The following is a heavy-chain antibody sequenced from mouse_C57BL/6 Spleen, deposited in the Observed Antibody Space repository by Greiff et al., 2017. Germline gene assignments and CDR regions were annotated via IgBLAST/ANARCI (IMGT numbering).Heavy chain of an antibody. V-gene: IGHV1-64*01. J-gene: IGHJ4*01. CDR3: ARIHYGSSYAMDY. CDR2: IHPNSGST. Sequence: VQLQQSGAELVKPGASVKLSCKASGYTFTSYWMHWVKQRPGQGLEWIGMIHPNSGSTNYNEKFKSKATLTVDKSSSTAYMQLSSLTSEDSAVYYCARIHYGSSYAMDYWGQGTSVTVSS. D-gene: IGHD1-1*01. CDR1: GYTFTSYW.